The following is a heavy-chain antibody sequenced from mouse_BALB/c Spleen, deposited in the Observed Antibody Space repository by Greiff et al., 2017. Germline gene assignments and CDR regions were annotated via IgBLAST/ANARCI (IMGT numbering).Heavy chain of an antibody. CDR2: ISSGSSTI. J-gene: IGHJ4*01. CDR1: GFTFSSFG. V-gene: IGHV5-17*02. CDR3: ARCYYPYYYAMDY. Sequence: EVMLVESGGGLVQPGGSRKLSCAASGFTFSSFGMHWVRQAPEKGLEWVAYISSGSSTIYYADTLKGRFTISRDNPKNTLFLQMTSLRSEDTAMYYCARCYYPYYYAMDYWGQGTSVTVSS. D-gene: IGHD2-3*01.